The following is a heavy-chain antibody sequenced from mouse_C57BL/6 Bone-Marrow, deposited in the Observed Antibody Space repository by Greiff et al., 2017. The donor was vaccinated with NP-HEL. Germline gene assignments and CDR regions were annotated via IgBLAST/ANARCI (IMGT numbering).Heavy chain of an antibody. Sequence: EVQLQQSGAELVKPGASVKLSCTASGFNIKDYYMHWVKQRTEQGLEWIGRIDPEDGETKYAPNFQGKATITADTSSNTAYLQLSSLTSEDTAVYYCAGDYGSFYYYAMDYWGQGTAVTVSS. CDR1: GFNIKDYY. CDR2: IDPEDGET. V-gene: IGHV14-2*01. CDR3: AGDYGSFYYYAMDY. D-gene: IGHD1-1*01. J-gene: IGHJ4*01.